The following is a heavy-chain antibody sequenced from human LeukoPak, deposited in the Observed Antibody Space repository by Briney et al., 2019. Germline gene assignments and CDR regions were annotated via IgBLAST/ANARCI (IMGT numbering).Heavy chain of an antibody. D-gene: IGHD4-23*01. CDR2: INPSGGST. CDR1: GYTFTSYY. CDR3: ARVSVDDYGGLFPGAFDI. J-gene: IGHJ3*02. Sequence: VASVKVSCKASGYTFTSYYMHWVRQAPGQGLEWMGIINPSGGSTSYAQKFQGRVTMTRDTSTSTVYMELSSLRSEDTAVYYCARVSVDDYGGLFPGAFDIWGQGTMVTVSS. V-gene: IGHV1-46*01.